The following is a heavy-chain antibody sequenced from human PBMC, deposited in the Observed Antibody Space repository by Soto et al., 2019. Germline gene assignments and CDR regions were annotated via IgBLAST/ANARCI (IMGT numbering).Heavy chain of an antibody. D-gene: IGHD6-13*01. CDR2: INHSGST. Sequence: QVQLRQWGAGLLKPSETLSLTCAVYGGSFSGYYWSWIRQPPGKGLEWIGEINHSGSTNYNPSLKSRVTISVDTSKNQFSLKLSSVTAADTAVYYCARGLLAAVDYWGQGTLVTVSS. V-gene: IGHV4-34*01. CDR3: ARGLLAAVDY. J-gene: IGHJ4*02. CDR1: GGSFSGYY.